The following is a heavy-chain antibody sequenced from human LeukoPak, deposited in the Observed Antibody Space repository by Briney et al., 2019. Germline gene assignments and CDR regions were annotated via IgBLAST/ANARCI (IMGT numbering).Heavy chain of an antibody. J-gene: IGHJ4*02. D-gene: IGHD6-13*01. CDR2: IIPILGIA. CDR3: ARDLTIAAAGTYGY. Sequence: SVTVSCKASGGTFSSYAISWVRQAPGQGLEWMGRIIPILGIANYAQKFQGRVTMTTDTSTSTAYMELRSLRSDDTAVYYCARDLTIAAAGTYGYWGQGTLVTVSS. CDR1: GGTFSSYA. V-gene: IGHV1-69*04.